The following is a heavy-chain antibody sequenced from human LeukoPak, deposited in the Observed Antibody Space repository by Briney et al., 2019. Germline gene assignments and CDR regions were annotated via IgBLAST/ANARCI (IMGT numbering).Heavy chain of an antibody. CDR3: ARIGYCGRTSCHRSIVNYYWYMDV. V-gene: IGHV5-51*01. CDR1: GSIFTNHW. CDR2: VYSGDSDT. J-gene: IGHJ6*03. D-gene: IGHD2-2*02. Sequence: GASLEISFKGSGSIFTNHWIGWVRQMPGKGLEWMGIVYSGDSDTRYSPSFQGQVTISVDKSISTSYLQWSSLKASDSAMYYCARIGYCGRTSCHRSIVNYYWYMDVWGKGTTVTVSS.